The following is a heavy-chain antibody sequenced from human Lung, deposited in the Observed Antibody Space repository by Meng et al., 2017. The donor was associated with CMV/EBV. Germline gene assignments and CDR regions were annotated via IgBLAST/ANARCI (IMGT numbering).Heavy chain of an antibody. V-gene: IGHV1-69*10. CDR3: ARGGTVVPAAIRGRGWFDP. Sequence: SVKVSXNASGGIFISYAISWVRQAPGQELEWMGGIIPNLGIANYAQKFQGRVTITADKSTSTAYMELSSLRSEDTAVYYCARGGTVVPAAIRGRGWFDPWGQGTLVTVSS. CDR2: IIPNLGIA. D-gene: IGHD2-2*01. J-gene: IGHJ5*02. CDR1: GGIFISYA.